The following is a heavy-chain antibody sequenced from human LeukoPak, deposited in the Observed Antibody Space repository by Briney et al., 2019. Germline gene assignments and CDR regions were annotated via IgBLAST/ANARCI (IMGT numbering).Heavy chain of an antibody. CDR3: AKGPLRGTAAAIDY. Sequence: GGSLRLSCAASGFTFNNYGMHRVRQAPGKGLEWVAVISYDGRNKHYPDSVKGRFTISRDISTDTLWLQMDSLRTEDTAVYYCAKGPLRGTAAAIDYWGQGTLVTVSS. CDR2: ISYDGRNK. D-gene: IGHD2-2*01. CDR1: GFTFNNYG. J-gene: IGHJ4*02. V-gene: IGHV3-30*18.